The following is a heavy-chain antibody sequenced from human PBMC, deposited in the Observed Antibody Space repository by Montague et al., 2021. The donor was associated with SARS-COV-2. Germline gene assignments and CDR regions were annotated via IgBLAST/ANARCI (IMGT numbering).Heavy chain of an antibody. Sequence: SETLSLTRTVSGDSISSSSYNWGWIRQPPGKGLEWIGSVHYSGRPHYNPSLKSRVTIYVDTSKNQLSLKLSSVTAADTAVYYCTRHVHMTWPEPSPGFDYWGQGTLVTVSS. CDR2: VHYSGRP. J-gene: IGHJ4*02. V-gene: IGHV4-39*01. CDR1: GDSISSSSYN. CDR3: TRHVHMTWPEPSPGFDY. D-gene: IGHD1-1*01.